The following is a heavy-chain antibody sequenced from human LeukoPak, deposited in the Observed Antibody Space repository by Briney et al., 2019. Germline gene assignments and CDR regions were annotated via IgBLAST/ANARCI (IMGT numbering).Heavy chain of an antibody. CDR1: GYTFTSYY. V-gene: IGHV1-46*01. Sequence: GASVKVSCKASGYTFTSYYMHWVRQAPGQGLEWMGIINPSGGSTSYAQKFQGRVTMTRDTSTSTVYMELSGLRSEDTAVYYCASLMTANNDAFDIWGQGTMVTVSS. CDR2: INPSGGST. CDR3: ASLMTANNDAFDI. J-gene: IGHJ3*02.